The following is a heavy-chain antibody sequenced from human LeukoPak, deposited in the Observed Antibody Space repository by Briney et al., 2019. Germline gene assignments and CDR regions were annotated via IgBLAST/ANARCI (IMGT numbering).Heavy chain of an antibody. V-gene: IGHV1-18*01. J-gene: IGHJ4*02. Sequence: ASVKVSCRASGYNFSAYGMTWVRQAPGQGHEWMGWVTSDNRDTKYAPRFQGRVTMTTDMSSTTAYMELRSLRSDDTAVYYCARGSHEYWNDYWGQGTLVTVSS. CDR1: GYNFSAYG. CDR3: ARGSHEYWNDY. CDR2: VTSDNRDT. D-gene: IGHD1-1*01.